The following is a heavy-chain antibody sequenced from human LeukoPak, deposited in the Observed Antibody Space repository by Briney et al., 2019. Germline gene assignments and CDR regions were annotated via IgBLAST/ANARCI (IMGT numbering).Heavy chain of an antibody. J-gene: IGHJ6*03. CDR1: GDSMSSSSYY. CDR3: ARGPAYFDWYGYPNYYYYYMDV. Sequence: SETLSLTCTVSGDSMSSSSYYWVWIRQPPGQGLEWIGSIYFSGTTYYSESLKSRVTISVDTSKNQFSLKLSSVTAADTAVYYCARGPAYFDWYGYPNYYYYYMDVWGKGTTVTVSS. V-gene: IGHV4-39*07. D-gene: IGHD3-9*01. CDR2: IYFSGTT.